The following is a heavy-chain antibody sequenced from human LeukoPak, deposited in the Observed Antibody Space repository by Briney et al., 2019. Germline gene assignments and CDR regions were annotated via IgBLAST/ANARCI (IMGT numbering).Heavy chain of an antibody. CDR1: GFTFSSYG. CDR3: TTEGGGYSGYDSRLFDY. D-gene: IGHD5-12*01. Sequence: AGRSLRLSCAASGFTFSSYGMNWVRQAPGKGLEWVSYISSSSSTIYYVDSVQGRFTISRDNAKNSLYLQMNSLKTEDTAVYYCTTEGGGYSGYDSRLFDYWGQGTLVTVSS. J-gene: IGHJ4*02. V-gene: IGHV3-48*04. CDR2: ISSSSSTI.